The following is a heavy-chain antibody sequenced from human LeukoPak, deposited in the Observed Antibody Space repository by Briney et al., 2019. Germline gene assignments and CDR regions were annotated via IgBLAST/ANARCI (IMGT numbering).Heavy chain of an antibody. Sequence: SQTLSLTCTVSGGSISSGDYYWSWIRQPPGKGLEWIGYIYYSGSTYYNPSLKSRVTISVDTSKNRFSLKLSSVTAADTAVYYCATSSIPMVRGDFNFDYWGQGTLVTVSS. J-gene: IGHJ4*02. CDR1: GGSISSGDYY. V-gene: IGHV4-30-4*01. CDR2: IYYSGST. CDR3: ATSSIPMVRGDFNFDY. D-gene: IGHD3-10*01.